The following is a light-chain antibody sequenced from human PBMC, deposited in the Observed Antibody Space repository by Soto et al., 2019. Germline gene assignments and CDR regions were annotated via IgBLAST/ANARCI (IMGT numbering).Light chain of an antibody. J-gene: IGKJ1*01. Sequence: LQMRLCPSVNPDSVGATVPFICRASQGISNYLAWFQQKPGKVPKRLIYAASSLQSGVPSRFSGSGSGTDFTLTISSLQPEDFATYYCQQRYSTPWTGGQGTKVDI. CDR1: QGISNY. CDR3: QQRYSTPWT. V-gene: IGKV1-17*03. CDR2: AAS.